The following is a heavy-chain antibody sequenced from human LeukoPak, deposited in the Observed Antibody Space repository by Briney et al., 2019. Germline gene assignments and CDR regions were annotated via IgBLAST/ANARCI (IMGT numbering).Heavy chain of an antibody. CDR1: GGSISSGGYY. D-gene: IGHD3-22*01. J-gene: IGHJ3*02. Sequence: SETLSLTCTVSGGSISSGGYYWSWIRQHPGKGLEWIGYIYYSGSTYYNSSLKSRVTISVDTSKNQFSLKLSSVTAADTAVYYCARDSVYDSSGYDAFDIWGQGTMVTVSS. CDR3: ARDSVYDSSGYDAFDI. CDR2: IYYSGST. V-gene: IGHV4-31*03.